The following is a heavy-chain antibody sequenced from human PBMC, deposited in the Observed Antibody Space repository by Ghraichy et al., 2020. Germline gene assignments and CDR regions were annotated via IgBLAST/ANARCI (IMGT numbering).Heavy chain of an antibody. CDR3: AREPGGNAFFDY. Sequence: SCAASGFTFSRHGMHWVRQAPGKGLEWVAVIWYDGTYKYYVDSVKGRFTVSRDNSKNMLSLHMDSLRVEDTAVYYCAREPGGNAFFDYWGQGTLVTVSS. J-gene: IGHJ4*02. CDR1: GFTFSRHG. D-gene: IGHD4-23*01. CDR2: IWYDGTYK. V-gene: IGHV3-33*01.